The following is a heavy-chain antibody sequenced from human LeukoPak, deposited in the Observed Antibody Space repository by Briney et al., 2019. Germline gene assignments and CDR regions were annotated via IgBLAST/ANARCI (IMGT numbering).Heavy chain of an antibody. Sequence: GGSLRLSCTASGFTFGDYAMSWFRQAPGKGLEWVGFIRSKAYGGTTEYAASVKGRFTISRDDSKSIAYLQMNSLKTEDTAVYYCTRDGSEYYYDSSGYYNYWGQGTLVTVSS. D-gene: IGHD3-22*01. J-gene: IGHJ4*02. CDR3: TRDGSEYYYDSSGYYNY. V-gene: IGHV3-49*03. CDR1: GFTFGDYA. CDR2: IRSKAYGGTT.